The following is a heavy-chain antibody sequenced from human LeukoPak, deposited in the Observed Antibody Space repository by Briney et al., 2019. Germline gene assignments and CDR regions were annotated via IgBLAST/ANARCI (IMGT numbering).Heavy chain of an antibody. V-gene: IGHV3-23*01. Sequence: GGSLGLSCAASGFTFSTCAMNWVRQAPGKGLEWVSAISGSGSKTFYADSVKGRFTISRDNPKNTLYLQMNSLRPEDTAVYYCVKEPRGYSFSFDIWGQGTMVTVSS. CDR1: GFTFSTCA. D-gene: IGHD5-18*01. CDR3: VKEPRGYSFSFDI. CDR2: ISGSGSKT. J-gene: IGHJ3*02.